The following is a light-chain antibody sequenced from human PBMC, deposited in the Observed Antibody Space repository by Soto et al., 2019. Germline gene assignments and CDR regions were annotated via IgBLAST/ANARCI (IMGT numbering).Light chain of an antibody. V-gene: IGKV1-39*01. CDR3: QQSYSTPRFT. CDR2: AAS. Sequence: DIQMTQSPSSLSVSVGDRVTITCRASQSISSYLNWYQQKPGKAPKLLIYAASSLQSGVPSRFSGSGSGTDFTLTISSLQPEDFATYYCQQSYSTPRFTFGGGTKVDIK. J-gene: IGKJ4*01. CDR1: QSISSY.